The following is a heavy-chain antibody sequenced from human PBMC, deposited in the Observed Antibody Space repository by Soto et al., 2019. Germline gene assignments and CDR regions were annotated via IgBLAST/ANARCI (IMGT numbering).Heavy chain of an antibody. Sequence: ASVKVSCKASGYTFTSYAMHWVRQAPGQRLEWMGWINAGNGNTKYSQKFQGRVTITRDTSASTAYMELSSLRSEDTAVYYCARDRGIAVAGTFDYWGQGTLVTVSS. D-gene: IGHD6-19*01. J-gene: IGHJ4*02. CDR3: ARDRGIAVAGTFDY. V-gene: IGHV1-3*01. CDR2: INAGNGNT. CDR1: GYTFTSYA.